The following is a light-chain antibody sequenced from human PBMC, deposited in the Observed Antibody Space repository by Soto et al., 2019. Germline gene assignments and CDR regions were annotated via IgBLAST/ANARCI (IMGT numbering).Light chain of an antibody. Sequence: EIVLTQSPVTLSVSPGEGATLSCRASQSVAGDLAWFQQTPGQVPRLLIYGASTRATGVPARFRGSESGTDFTLTISSLESGDFAVYYCQQYNNWPLTFGGGTNVEIK. CDR3: QQYNNWPLT. CDR2: GAS. V-gene: IGKV3-15*01. CDR1: QSVAGD. J-gene: IGKJ4*01.